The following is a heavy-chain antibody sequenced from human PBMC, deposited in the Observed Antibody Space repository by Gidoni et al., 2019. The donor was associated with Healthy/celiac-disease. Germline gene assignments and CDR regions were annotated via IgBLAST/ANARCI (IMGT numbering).Heavy chain of an antibody. CDR2: ISSSSSYI. V-gene: IGHV3-21*01. D-gene: IGHD2-21*02. J-gene: IGHJ3*02. Sequence: DVQLVECGGGLVKPGGSLRLSCAVSGFTFSSYSMNWVRQAPGKGLEWVSSISSSSSYIYYADSVKGRCTISRDNAKNSLYLQMNSLRAEDTAVYYCARDPYCGGDCYSDAFDIWGQGTMVTVSS. CDR1: GFTFSSYS. CDR3: ARDPYCGGDCYSDAFDI.